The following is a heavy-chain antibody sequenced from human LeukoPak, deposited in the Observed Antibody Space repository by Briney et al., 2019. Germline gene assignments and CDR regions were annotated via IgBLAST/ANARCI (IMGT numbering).Heavy chain of an antibody. CDR2: VSYDGSNK. D-gene: IGHD3-9*01. V-gene: IGHV3-30*04. CDR1: GFTFSSYA. J-gene: IGHJ4*02. Sequence: PGGSLRLSCAASGFTFSSYAMSWVRQAPGKGLEWVAVVSYDGSNKYYADSVKGRFTISRVNSKNTLYLQMNSLRAEDTAVYYCARGGYDILTGYFDYWGQGTLVTVSS. CDR3: ARGGYDILTGYFDY.